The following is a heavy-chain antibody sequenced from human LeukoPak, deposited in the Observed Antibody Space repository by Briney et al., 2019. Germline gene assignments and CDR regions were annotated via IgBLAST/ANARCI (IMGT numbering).Heavy chain of an antibody. Sequence: PGGSLRLSCAASGFTFSSYGMHWVRQAPGKGLEGVAVIWYDGSSKYYADSVKGRFTISRDNSKNTLYLQMNSLRAEDTAVYYCAKEQSVAGFDYWGQGTLVTVSS. CDR2: IWYDGSSK. D-gene: IGHD6-19*01. CDR1: GFTFSSYG. J-gene: IGHJ4*02. CDR3: AKEQSVAGFDY. V-gene: IGHV3-33*06.